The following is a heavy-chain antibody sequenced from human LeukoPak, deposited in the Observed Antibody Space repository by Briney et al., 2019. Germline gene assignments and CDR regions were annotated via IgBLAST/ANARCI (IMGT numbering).Heavy chain of an antibody. Sequence: ASVKVSCKASGYTFTGYYMHWVRQAPGQGLEWMGRINPNSGGTNYVQKFQGRVTMTRDTSISTACMELSRLTSDDTAVYYCARSHRIAVAGMGWFDPSGQATLVTVS. V-gene: IGHV1-2*06. CDR1: GYTFTGYY. D-gene: IGHD6-19*01. J-gene: IGHJ5*02. CDR2: INPNSGGT. CDR3: ARSHRIAVAGMGWFDP.